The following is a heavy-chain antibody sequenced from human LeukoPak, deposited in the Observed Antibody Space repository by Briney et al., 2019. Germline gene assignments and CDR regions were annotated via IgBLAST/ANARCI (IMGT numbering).Heavy chain of an antibody. V-gene: IGHV3-53*01. CDR3: ARRVRGCSGGSCYSRRRYYYYYMDV. J-gene: IGHJ6*03. CDR2: IYSGGST. CDR1: GFTFSSYG. D-gene: IGHD2-15*01. Sequence: GGSLRLSCAASGFTFSSYGMHWVRQAPGKGLEWDSVIYSGGSTYYADSVKGRFTISRDNSKNTLYLQMNSLRAEDTAVYYCARRVRGCSGGSCYSRRRYYYYYMDVWGKGTTVTISS.